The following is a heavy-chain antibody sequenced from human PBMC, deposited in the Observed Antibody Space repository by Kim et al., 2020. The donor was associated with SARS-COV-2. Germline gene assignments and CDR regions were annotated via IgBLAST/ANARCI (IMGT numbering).Heavy chain of an antibody. CDR1: GFTFSSYS. CDR3: ASRVHYGAAGY. D-gene: IGHD4-17*01. Sequence: GGSLRLSCAASGFTFSSYSMNWVRQAPGKGLEWVSSISSSSSYIYYADSVKGRFTISRDNAKNSLYLQMNSLRAEDTAVYYCASRVHYGAAGYWGQGTLVTVSS. CDR2: ISSSSSYI. J-gene: IGHJ4*02. V-gene: IGHV3-21*01.